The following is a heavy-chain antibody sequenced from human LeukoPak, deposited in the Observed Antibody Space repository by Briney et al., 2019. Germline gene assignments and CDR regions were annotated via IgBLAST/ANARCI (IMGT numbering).Heavy chain of an antibody. CDR3: AREAERYCTNGVCYPKNWFDP. Sequence: GASVKVSCKASGYTFTGYYIHWVRQAPGQGLERMGWINPNSGGTNYAQKFQGRVTVTRDTSTSTHYMELSRLRSDDTAVYYCAREAERYCTNGVCYPKNWFDPWGQGTLVTVSS. V-gene: IGHV1-2*02. D-gene: IGHD2-8*01. CDR1: GYTFTGYY. J-gene: IGHJ5*02. CDR2: INPNSGGT.